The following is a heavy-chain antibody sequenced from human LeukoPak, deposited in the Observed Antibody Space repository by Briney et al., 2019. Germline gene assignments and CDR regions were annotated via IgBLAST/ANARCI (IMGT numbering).Heavy chain of an antibody. D-gene: IGHD4-23*01. V-gene: IGHV1-8*01. Sequence: ASVKVSCKASGYTFTSYGINWVRQATGQGLEWMGWMNPNSSNTGYAQKFQGRVTMTRNISIGTAYMELSSLRSEDTAIYYCVRVPPRPINSAYWAQGTLVTVSS. J-gene: IGHJ4*02. CDR2: MNPNSSNT. CDR3: VRVPPRPINSAY. CDR1: GYTFTSYG.